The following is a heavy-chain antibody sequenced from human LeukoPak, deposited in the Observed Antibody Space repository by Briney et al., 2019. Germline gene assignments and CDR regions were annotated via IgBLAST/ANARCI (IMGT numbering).Heavy chain of an antibody. CDR2: IIPILGIA. V-gene: IGHV1-69*04. CDR3: ARDGMTYDFWSGYSQSPHYYYYGMDV. Sequence: SVKVSCKAPGGTFSSYAISWVRQAPGQGLEWMGRIIPILGIANYAQKFQGRVTITADKSTSTAYMELSSLRSEDTAVYYCARDGMTYDFWSGYSQSPHYYYYGMDVWGQGTTVTVSS. CDR1: GGTFSSYA. D-gene: IGHD3-3*01. J-gene: IGHJ6*02.